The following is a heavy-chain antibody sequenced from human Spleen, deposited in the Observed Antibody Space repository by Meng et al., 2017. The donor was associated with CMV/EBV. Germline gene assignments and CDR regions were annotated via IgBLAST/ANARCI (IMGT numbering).Heavy chain of an antibody. D-gene: IGHD6-13*01. J-gene: IGHJ4*02. CDR3: ARSITAAGSI. Sequence: KVSCKACGYTFIDYYRHWVRQAPGQGLEWMGRINPSSGGTNYAQKFQGRVTMTRDTSTSTAYMELSRLRSDDTAVYYCARSITAAGSIWGQGTLVTVSS. CDR2: INPSSGGT. V-gene: IGHV1-2*06. CDR1: GYTFIDYY.